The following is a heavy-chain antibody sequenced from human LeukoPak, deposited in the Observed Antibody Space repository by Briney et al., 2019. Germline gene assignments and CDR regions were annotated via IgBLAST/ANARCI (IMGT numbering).Heavy chain of an antibody. CDR3: ARDHGMMAVAGTGWFDP. D-gene: IGHD6-19*01. CDR2: INPSGCST. Sequence: ASVKVSCKASGYTFTSYYMHWVRQAPGQGLEWMGIINPSGCSTSYEQKFQGRVTMTRDTSTNTVYMELSSLRSEDTAVYYCARDHGMMAVAGTGWFDPWGQGTLVTVSS. CDR1: GYTFTSYY. J-gene: IGHJ5*02. V-gene: IGHV1-46*01.